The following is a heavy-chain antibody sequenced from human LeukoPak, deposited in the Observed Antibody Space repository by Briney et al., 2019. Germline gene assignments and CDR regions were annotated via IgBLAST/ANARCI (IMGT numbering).Heavy chain of an antibody. CDR3: ARAREYSGSYYLGY. J-gene: IGHJ4*02. V-gene: IGHV1-2*02. D-gene: IGHD1-26*01. CDR2: INPNSGGT. Sequence: ASVKVSCKASGYTFTGYYMHWVRQAPGQGLEWMGWINPNSGGTNYAQKFQGRVSMTRDTSISTAYMELSRLRSDDTAVYYCARAREYSGSYYLGYWGQGTLVTVSS. CDR1: GYTFTGYY.